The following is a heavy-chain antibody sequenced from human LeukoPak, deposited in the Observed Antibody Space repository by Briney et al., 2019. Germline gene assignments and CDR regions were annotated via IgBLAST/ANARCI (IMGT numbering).Heavy chain of an antibody. CDR3: ARRLYYYDSSGYLGAFDI. CDR2: VRYDGSNK. V-gene: IGHV3-30*02. Sequence: GGPLRLSCAASKFTFSSYAMHWVRQAPGKGLEWVAFVRYDGSNKYYADSVKGRFTISRDNSNNTLYLQMNSLITEDTAVYYCARRLYYYDSSGYLGAFDIWGQGTMVTVSS. J-gene: IGHJ3*02. D-gene: IGHD3-22*01. CDR1: KFTFSSYA.